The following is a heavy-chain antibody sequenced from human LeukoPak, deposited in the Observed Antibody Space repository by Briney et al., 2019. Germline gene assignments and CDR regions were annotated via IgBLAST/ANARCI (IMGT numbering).Heavy chain of an antibody. CDR3: ARGTKYQLPYYFDY. J-gene: IGHJ4*02. CDR1: GGSISSYY. CDR2: IYYSGST. D-gene: IGHD2-2*01. V-gene: IGHV4-59*01. Sequence: SETLSLTCTVSGGSISSYYWSWIRQPPGKGLEWIGYIYYSGSTNYNPSLKSRDTISVDTSKNQFSLKLSSVTAADTAVYYCARGTKYQLPYYFDYWGQGTLVTVSS.